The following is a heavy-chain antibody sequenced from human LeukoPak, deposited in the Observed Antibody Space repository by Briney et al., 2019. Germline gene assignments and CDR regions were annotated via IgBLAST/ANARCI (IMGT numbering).Heavy chain of an antibody. CDR3: ARGITVTSYYYYYYYMDV. Sequence: PSETLSLTCTVSGGSISSYYWSWLRQPPGKGLEGIGYIYYSGSTNYNPSLKSRVTISVDTSKNQFSLKLSSVTAADTAVYYCARGITVTSYYYYYYYMDVWGKGTTVTVSS. D-gene: IGHD1-14*01. CDR2: IYYSGST. J-gene: IGHJ6*03. CDR1: GGSISSYY. V-gene: IGHV4-59*01.